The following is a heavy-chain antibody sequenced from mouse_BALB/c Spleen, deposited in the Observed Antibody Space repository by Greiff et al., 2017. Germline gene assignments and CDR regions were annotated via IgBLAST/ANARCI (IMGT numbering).Heavy chain of an antibody. V-gene: IGHV5-17*02. Sequence: EVMLVESGGGLVQPGGSRKLSCAASGFTFSSFGMHWVRQAPEKGLEWVAYISSGSSTIYYADTVKGRFTISRDNPKNTLFLQMTSLRSEDTAMYYCARYDGYLYAMDYWGQGTSVTVSS. J-gene: IGHJ4*01. CDR1: GFTFSSFG. D-gene: IGHD2-3*01. CDR3: ARYDGYLYAMDY. CDR2: ISSGSSTI.